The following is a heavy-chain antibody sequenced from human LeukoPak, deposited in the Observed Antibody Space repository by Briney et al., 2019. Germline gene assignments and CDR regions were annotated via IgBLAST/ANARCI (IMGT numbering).Heavy chain of an antibody. CDR2: IIPIFGTA. CDR3: ARGGLGYDSSGYPFDY. V-gene: IGHV1-69*01. CDR1: GGTFSSYA. Sequence: GASVKVSCKASGGTFSSYAISWVRQAPGQGLESMGGIIPIFGTANYAQKFQGRVTITADESTSTAYMELSSLRSEDTAVYYCARGGLGYDSSGYPFDYWGQGTLVTVSS. D-gene: IGHD3-22*01. J-gene: IGHJ4*02.